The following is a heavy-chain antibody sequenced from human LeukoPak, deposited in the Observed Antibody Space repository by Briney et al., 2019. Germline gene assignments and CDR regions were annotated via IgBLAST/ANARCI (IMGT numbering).Heavy chain of an antibody. CDR3: ARDAEYDIGAFDI. CDR1: GGSISSSSYY. J-gene: IGHJ3*02. Sequence: SETLSLTCTVSGGSISSSSYYWGWIRQPPGKGLEWIGSIYYSGSTYYNPSLKSRVTISVDTSKNQFSLKLSSVTAADTAVYYCARDAEYDIGAFDIWGQGTMVTVSS. D-gene: IGHD3-9*01. CDR2: IYYSGST. V-gene: IGHV4-39*07.